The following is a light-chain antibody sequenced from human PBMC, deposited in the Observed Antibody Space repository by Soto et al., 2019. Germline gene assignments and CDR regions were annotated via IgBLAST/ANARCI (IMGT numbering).Light chain of an antibody. CDR2: AAS. CDR1: QSISNY. J-gene: IGKJ3*01. CDR3: QQSMSNLGT. V-gene: IGKV1-39*01. Sequence: DIQMTQSPSSLSASIGERVTITCLASQSISNYLNWFQQKPGEAPKLLIYAASSLPSGVPSRFSGSGSGTDFTLTISSLQREDFAPYYCQQSMSNLGTFCRGTKVDIK.